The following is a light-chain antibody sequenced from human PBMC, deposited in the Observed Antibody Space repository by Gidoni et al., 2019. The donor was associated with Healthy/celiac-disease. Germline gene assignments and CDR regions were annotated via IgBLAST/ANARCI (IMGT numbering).Light chain of an antibody. CDR3: QAWDSSFVV. Sequence: SSELTQPPSVSVSPGQTANITCSGDTLGDKYACWYQQKPGQSPVLVIYQDSKRPSGIPERFSGSNSGNTATLTISGTQAMDEADYYCQAWDSSFVVLGGGTKLTVL. CDR1: TLGDKY. CDR2: QDS. V-gene: IGLV3-1*01. J-gene: IGLJ2*01.